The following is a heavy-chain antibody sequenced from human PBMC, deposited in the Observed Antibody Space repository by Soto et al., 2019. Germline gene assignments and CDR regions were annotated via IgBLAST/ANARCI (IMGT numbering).Heavy chain of an antibody. D-gene: IGHD2-15*01. J-gene: IGHJ6*02. V-gene: IGHV3-33*01. CDR3: ARYHTSLGCSECSSYYYGMDF. Sequence: QVQLVESGGGVVQPGRSLRLSCAASGFTFSSYGMHWVRQAPGKGLEWVAVIWYDGSNKYYADSVKGRFTISRDNSKNTLYRQMKNLREEDTDVYYCARYHTSLGCSECSSYYYGMDFWCQGTTVNVSS. CDR1: GFTFSSYG. CDR2: IWYDGSNK.